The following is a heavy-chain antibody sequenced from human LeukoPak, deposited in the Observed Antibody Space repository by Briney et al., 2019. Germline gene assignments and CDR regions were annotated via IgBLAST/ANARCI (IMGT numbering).Heavy chain of an antibody. J-gene: IGHJ1*01. CDR2: IKSKTDGGTT. Sequence: PGGSLRLSCAASGFTFSNAWMSWVRQAPGKGLEWVGRIKSKTDGGTTDYAAPVKGRFTISRDDSKNTLYLQMNSLKTEDTAVYNCTTDLMLVRGYFQHWGQGTLVTVSS. V-gene: IGHV3-15*01. D-gene: IGHD6-13*01. CDR3: TTDLMLVRGYFQH. CDR1: GFTFSNAW.